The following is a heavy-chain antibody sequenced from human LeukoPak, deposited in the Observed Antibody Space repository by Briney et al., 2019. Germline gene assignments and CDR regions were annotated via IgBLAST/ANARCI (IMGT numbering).Heavy chain of an antibody. J-gene: IGHJ4*02. CDR3: ARARYHTEMTYFRTVYYFDY. CDR1: GGSISSYY. D-gene: IGHD3/OR15-3a*01. Sequence: SETLSLTCTVSGGSISSYYWSWIRQPPGKGLEWIGYIHYSGSTNYNPSLKSRVTISVDTSKNQFSLKLSSVTAADTAVYYCARARYHTEMTYFRTVYYFDYWGQGTLVTVSS. CDR2: IHYSGST. V-gene: IGHV4-59*01.